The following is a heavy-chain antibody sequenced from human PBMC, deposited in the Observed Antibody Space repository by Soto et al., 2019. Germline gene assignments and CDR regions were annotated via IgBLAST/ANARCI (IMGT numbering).Heavy chain of an antibody. CDR1: GDSISNYY. CDR3: AKQLSAWLRMEAFDV. D-gene: IGHD5-12*01. Sequence: QVQLQESGPGLVKPSETLSLTCTVSGDSISNYYWSWIRQPPGKGLEWIGYAYYGGNTNYNPSLKSRVSLSVDTSKSQFALKLNSVTVADTAVYYCAKQLSAWLRMEAFDVWGPGTMVTVSS. J-gene: IGHJ3*01. V-gene: IGHV4-59*08. CDR2: AYYGGNT.